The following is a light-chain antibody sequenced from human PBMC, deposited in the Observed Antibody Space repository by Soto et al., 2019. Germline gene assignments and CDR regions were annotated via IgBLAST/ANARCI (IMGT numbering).Light chain of an antibody. CDR2: GAS. J-gene: IGKJ1*01. CDR1: QSVSSY. Sequence: EIVLTQSPGALSLSPGERATLSCRASQSVSSYLAWYQQKPGQAPRLLIYGASTRATGIPARFSGSGSGTEFTLTITSLQSEDFAVYYCQQYSNWPPWTFGQGTKVDIK. CDR3: QQYSNWPPWT. V-gene: IGKV3-15*01.